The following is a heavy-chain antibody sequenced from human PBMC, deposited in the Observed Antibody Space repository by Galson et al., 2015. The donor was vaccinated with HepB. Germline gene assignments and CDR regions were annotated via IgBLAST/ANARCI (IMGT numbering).Heavy chain of an antibody. CDR2: MNPNSGNT. D-gene: IGHD3-3*01. J-gene: IGHJ4*02. CDR3: ARGVKYYDFWSGYYRGPIYMDV. V-gene: IGHV1-8*01. Sequence: SVKVSCKASGYTFTSYDINWVRQATGQGLEWMGWMNPNSGNTGYAQKFQGRVTMTRNTSISTAYMELSSLRSEDTAVYYCARGVKYYDFWSGYYRGPIYMDVWGQGTLVTVSS. CDR1: GYTFTSYD.